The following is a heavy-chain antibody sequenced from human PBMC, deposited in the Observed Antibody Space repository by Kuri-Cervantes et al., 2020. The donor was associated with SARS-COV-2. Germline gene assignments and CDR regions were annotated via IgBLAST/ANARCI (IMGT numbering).Heavy chain of an antibody. D-gene: IGHD4-17*01. J-gene: IGHJ3*02. CDR1: GYSISSGYY. V-gene: IGHV4-38-2*02. CDR3: ARDYGDYGSLGYAFDI. CDR2: IYHSGST. Sequence: GSLRLSCAVSGYSISSGYYWGWIRQPPGKGLEWIGSIYHSGSTYYNPSLKSRVTISVDTSNNQFSLNLNSVTAADTAVYYCARDYGDYGSLGYAFDIWGQGTMVTVSS.